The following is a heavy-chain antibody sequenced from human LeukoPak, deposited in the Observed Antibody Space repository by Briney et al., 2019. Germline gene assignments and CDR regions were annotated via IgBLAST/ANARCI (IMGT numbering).Heavy chain of an antibody. V-gene: IGHV1-18*01. J-gene: IGHJ4*02. D-gene: IGHD6-6*01. CDR2: ISTYNGNT. Sequence: SVKVSCKASGYTFTSYSINWVRQAPGQGLEWMGWISTYNGNTNYAQKLQGRVTMTTDTSTSTAYMELRSLRSDDTAVYYCAKDRWKDGSSSFDNWGQGTLVTVSS. CDR1: GYTFTSYS. CDR3: AKDRWKDGSSSFDN.